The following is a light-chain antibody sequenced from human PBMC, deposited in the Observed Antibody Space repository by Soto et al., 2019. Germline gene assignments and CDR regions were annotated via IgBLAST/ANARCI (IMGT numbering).Light chain of an antibody. V-gene: IGLV2-23*01. CDR2: EGS. J-gene: IGLJ2*01. CDR1: SSDVGSYKF. Sequence: QSALTQPASVSGSPGQSITISCTGTSSDVGSYKFVSWYQQHPVKAPKLMIYEGSKRPSGVSNCFSGSKSGNTASLTISGLQAEDEADYYCCSYAGSSTLVFGGGT. CDR3: CSYAGSSTLV.